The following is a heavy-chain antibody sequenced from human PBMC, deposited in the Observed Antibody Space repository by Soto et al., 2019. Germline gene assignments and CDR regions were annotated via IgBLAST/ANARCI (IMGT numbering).Heavy chain of an antibody. CDR3: AREGDYYDSSGYSAYYYYYGMDV. Sequence: QVQLVQSGAEVKKPGASVKVSCKASGYTFTSYGISWVRQAPGQGLEWMGWISAYNGNTNYAQKLQGRVTMTTDTSTGTADMELRRLRSDDTAVYYCAREGDYYDSSGYSAYYYYYGMDVWGQGTTVTVSS. J-gene: IGHJ6*02. CDR2: ISAYNGNT. D-gene: IGHD3-22*01. V-gene: IGHV1-18*01. CDR1: GYTFTSYG.